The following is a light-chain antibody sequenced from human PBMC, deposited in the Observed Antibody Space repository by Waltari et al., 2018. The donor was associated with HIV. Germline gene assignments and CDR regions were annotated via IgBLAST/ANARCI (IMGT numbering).Light chain of an antibody. Sequence: QPALTQTASVSGSPGQSIIISCIGTNSDVGADNYVSWYQQHPGESPRLLIYEVTNRPSGIAYRFSGSKSGSTAYLTISGLQADDDADYYCTSKTTTDFVTFGGGTKLTVL. CDR2: EVT. CDR1: NSDVGADNY. J-gene: IGLJ2*01. V-gene: IGLV2-14*01. CDR3: TSKTTTDFVT.